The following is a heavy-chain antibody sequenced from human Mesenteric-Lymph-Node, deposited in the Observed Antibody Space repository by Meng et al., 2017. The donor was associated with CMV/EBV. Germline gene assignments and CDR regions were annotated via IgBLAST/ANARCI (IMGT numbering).Heavy chain of an antibody. D-gene: IGHD4-23*01. J-gene: IGHJ4*02. V-gene: IGHV1-2*02. CDR3: ARGYQAYGGNPVDY. Sequence: ASVKVSCKASGGTFSSYAINWVRQAPGQGLEWMGWIHGNSGGTNYAQRFQGRVTMTRDTSTGTAYMEISSLRSDDTAVYYCARGYQAYGGNPVDYWGQGTLVTVSS. CDR2: IHGNSGGT. CDR1: GGTFSSYA.